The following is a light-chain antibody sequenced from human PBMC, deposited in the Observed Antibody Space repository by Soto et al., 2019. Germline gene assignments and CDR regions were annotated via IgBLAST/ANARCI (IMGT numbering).Light chain of an antibody. Sequence: EIVMTQSPATLSVSPGETATLSCRASQSVNLNLAWYQQKPGQAPRLLIYGAYIRATGIPARFSGSGAGTEVTLTINSLQSEDSAVYDCQQCGSWPPLTFGGGTTVEIK. CDR3: QQCGSWPPLT. J-gene: IGKJ4*01. CDR1: QSVNLN. V-gene: IGKV3-15*01. CDR2: GAY.